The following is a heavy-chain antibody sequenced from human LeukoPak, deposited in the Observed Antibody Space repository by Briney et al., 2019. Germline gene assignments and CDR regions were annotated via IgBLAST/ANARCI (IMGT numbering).Heavy chain of an antibody. D-gene: IGHD3-10*01. V-gene: IGHV1-69*04. CDR2: IIPILGIA. CDR3: ARERFAMVRGQPPDY. Sequence: ASVKVSCKASGGTFSSYAIRWVRQAPGQGLEWMGRIIPILGIANYAQKFQGRVTIIADKSTSTAYMELSSLRSEDTAVYYCARERFAMVRGQPPDYWGQGTLVTVSS. J-gene: IGHJ4*02. CDR1: GGTFSSYA.